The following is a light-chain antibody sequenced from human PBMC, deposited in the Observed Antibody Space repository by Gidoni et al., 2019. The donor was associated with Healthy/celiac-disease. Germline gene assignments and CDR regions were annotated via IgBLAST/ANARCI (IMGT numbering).Light chain of an antibody. CDR2: WAS. CDR3: QQYYSTLPCS. CDR1: QSVLYSSNNKNY. Sequence: DIVMTQSLDTLAVSLGERATINRKSSQSVLYSSNNKNYLAWYQQKPGQTPKLLIYWASTRESGVPDRFSGSGSGTDFTLTISSLQAEDLAVYYCQQYYSTLPCSFGQGTKLEIK. V-gene: IGKV4-1*01. J-gene: IGKJ2*04.